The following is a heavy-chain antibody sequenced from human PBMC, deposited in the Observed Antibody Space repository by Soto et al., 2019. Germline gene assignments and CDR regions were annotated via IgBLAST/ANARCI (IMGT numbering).Heavy chain of an antibody. Sequence: SETLSLTCTVSGDSISNNNFYWGWIRQPPGKGLEWIGSIYYSGSTYYNPSLKSRVTISVDTSNNQLSLKLSSVTAADTAVYYCARHYGYYSHYMDVWTKGTTVTVSS. V-gene: IGHV4-39*01. CDR3: ARHYGYYSHYMDV. CDR2: IYYSGST. D-gene: IGHD3-10*01. J-gene: IGHJ6*03. CDR1: GDSISNNNFY.